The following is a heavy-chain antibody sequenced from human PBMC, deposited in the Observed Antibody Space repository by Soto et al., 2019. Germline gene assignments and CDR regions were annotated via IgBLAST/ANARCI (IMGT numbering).Heavy chain of an antibody. CDR2: ISGSGGST. J-gene: IGHJ6*02. D-gene: IGHD1-20*01. CDR1: GFTFSSYA. CDR3: AKDGIGNWNLYYYYGMDV. Sequence: SGGSLRLSCAASGFTFSSYAMSWVRQAPGKGLEWVSAISGSGGSTYYADSVKGRFTISRDNSKNTLYLQMNSLRAEDTAVYYCAKDGIGNWNLYYYYGMDVWGQGTTVTVSS. V-gene: IGHV3-23*01.